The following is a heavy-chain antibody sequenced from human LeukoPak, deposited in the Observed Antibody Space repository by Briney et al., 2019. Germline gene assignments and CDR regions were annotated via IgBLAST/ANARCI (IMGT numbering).Heavy chain of an antibody. D-gene: IGHD3-22*01. CDR1: GFTFSSYA. CDR3: ARLRRNSDKSGFYYYYDY. Sequence: GGSLRLSCAASGFTFSSYAMSWVRQGPGKGLEWVSSINTVASYIYYADSVKGRFTISRDNAKNSLYLQMNSLRAEDTGVYYCARLRRNSDKSGFYYYYDYWGQGTLVTVSS. CDR2: INTVASYI. J-gene: IGHJ4*02. V-gene: IGHV3-21*06.